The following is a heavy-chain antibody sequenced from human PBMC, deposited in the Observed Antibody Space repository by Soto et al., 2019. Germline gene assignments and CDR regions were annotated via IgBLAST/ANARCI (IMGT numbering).Heavy chain of an antibody. V-gene: IGHV4-59*01. Sequence: SETLSLTCFVSGGSISSYYWGWIRQPPGKGLEWIGYLHYSGSTKYNPSLKSRVTMSVDTSNDQFSLRLTSVTAADTAVYYCVRDRYSSGWVDYWRQGTLVTVSS. J-gene: IGHJ4*02. D-gene: IGHD6-19*01. CDR3: VRDRYSSGWVDY. CDR1: GGSISSYY. CDR2: LHYSGST.